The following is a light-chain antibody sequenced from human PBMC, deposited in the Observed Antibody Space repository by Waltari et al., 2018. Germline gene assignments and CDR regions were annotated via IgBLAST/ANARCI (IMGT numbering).Light chain of an antibody. V-gene: IGKV4-1*01. CDR2: WAS. CDR1: LIVFYRSNNKNF. J-gene: IGKJ1*01. CDR3: QQYYGTFPT. Sequence: DIVMTQSPDSLPVSLGDTVTISRTSSLIVFYRSNNKNFLAWYQLKPGQPLKLLIYWASTRESGVPDRFSGSGSGTNFTLTISSLQAEDVAIYYCQQYYGTFPTFGQGTKLEI.